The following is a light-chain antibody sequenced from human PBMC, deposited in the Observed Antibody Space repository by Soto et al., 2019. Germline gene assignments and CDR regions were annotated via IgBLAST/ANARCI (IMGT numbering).Light chain of an antibody. Sequence: QSALTQPPSASGSPGQSVTISCTGTSSDVGYYNYVSWYQQHPGRAPKLIIYEVSERPSGVPDRFSGSKSGNTASLTVSGLQAEDEGDYYCSSYVGSNSVLFGGGTKVTVL. CDR1: SSDVGYYNY. CDR2: EVS. J-gene: IGLJ3*02. CDR3: SSYVGSNSVL. V-gene: IGLV2-8*01.